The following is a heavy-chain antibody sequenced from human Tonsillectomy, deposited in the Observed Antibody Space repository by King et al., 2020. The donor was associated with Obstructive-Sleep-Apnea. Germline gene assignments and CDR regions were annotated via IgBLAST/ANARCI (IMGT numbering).Heavy chain of an antibody. J-gene: IGHJ6*02. D-gene: IGHD3-22*01. V-gene: IGHV3-21*01. CDR2: ISSSSSYI. CDR1: GFIFSSYS. Sequence: QLVQSGGGLVKPGVSLRLSCAASGFIFSSYSMNWVRQPPGKGLEWVSSISSSSSYIYYADSVKGRFTISRDNAKNSLYLQMNSLRAEDTAEYYCARGLGVVVIKKYYYYYYGMDVWGQGTTVTVSS. CDR3: ARGLGVVVIKKYYYYYYGMDV.